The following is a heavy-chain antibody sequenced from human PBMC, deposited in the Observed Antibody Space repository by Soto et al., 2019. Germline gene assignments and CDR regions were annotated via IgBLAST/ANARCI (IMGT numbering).Heavy chain of an antibody. D-gene: IGHD3-10*01. CDR1: GGTFSSYT. J-gene: IGHJ5*02. CDR3: ARVLRGVSDWFDP. V-gene: IGHV1-69*02. CDR2: IIPILGIA. Sequence: GASVKVSWKASGGTFSSYTISWVRQAPGQGLEWMGRIIPILGIANYAQKFQGRVTITADKSTSTAYMELSSLRSEDTAVYYCARVLRGVSDWFDPWGREPWSPSPQ.